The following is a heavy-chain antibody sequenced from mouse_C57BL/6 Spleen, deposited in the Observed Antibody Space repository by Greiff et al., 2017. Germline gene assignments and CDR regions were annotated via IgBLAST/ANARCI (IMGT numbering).Heavy chain of an antibody. J-gene: IGHJ2*01. V-gene: IGHV7-3*01. Sequence: EVKLVESGGGLVQPGGSLSLSCAASGFTFTDYYMSWVRQPPGKALEWLGFIRNKANGYTTEYSASVKGRFTISREKSQSIRYLQMNALRAEDSASYYCARLGEVDYWGQGTTLTVSS. CDR2: IRNKANGYTT. CDR3: ARLGEVDY. CDR1: GFTFTDYY.